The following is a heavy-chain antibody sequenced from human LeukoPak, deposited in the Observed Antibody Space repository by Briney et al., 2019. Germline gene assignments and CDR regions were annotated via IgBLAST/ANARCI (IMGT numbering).Heavy chain of an antibody. D-gene: IGHD4-11*01. CDR1: GYTFTSYA. CDR2: INPNSGGT. J-gene: IGHJ6*03. Sequence: ASVKVSCKASGYTFTSYAMNWVRQAPGQGLEWMGWINPNSGGTNYAQKFQGRVTMTRDTSISTAYMELSRLRSDDTAVYYCARDGATVTHHYYYYMDVWGKGTTVTVSS. CDR3: ARDGATVTHHYYYYMDV. V-gene: IGHV1-2*02.